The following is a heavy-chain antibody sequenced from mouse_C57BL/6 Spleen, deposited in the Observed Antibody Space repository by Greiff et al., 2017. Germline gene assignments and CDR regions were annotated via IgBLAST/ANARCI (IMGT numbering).Heavy chain of an antibody. CDR1: GYTFTSYT. Sequence: VQLQQSGAELARPGASVKMSCKASGYTFTSYTMHWVKQRPGQGLEWIGYINPSSGYTKYNQKFKDKATLTADKSSSTAYMQLSSLTSEDSAVDYCARWSEGAMDYWGQGTSVTVAS. V-gene: IGHV1-4*01. J-gene: IGHJ4*01. CDR3: ARWSEGAMDY. CDR2: INPSSGYT.